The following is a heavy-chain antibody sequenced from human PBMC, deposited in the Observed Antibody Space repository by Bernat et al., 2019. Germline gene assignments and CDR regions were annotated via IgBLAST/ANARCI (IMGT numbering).Heavy chain of an antibody. Sequence: QLQLQESGPGLVKPSETLSLTCTVSGGSISSSSYYWGWIRQPPGKGLEWIGSIYYSGSTYDNPSLRSRVTISVDTSKNQFSLKLSSVTAADTAVYYCATWIRGFASWGQGTLVTVSS. CDR2: IYYSGST. V-gene: IGHV4-39*01. J-gene: IGHJ4*02. D-gene: IGHD5-18*01. CDR1: GGSISSSSYY. CDR3: ATWIRGFAS.